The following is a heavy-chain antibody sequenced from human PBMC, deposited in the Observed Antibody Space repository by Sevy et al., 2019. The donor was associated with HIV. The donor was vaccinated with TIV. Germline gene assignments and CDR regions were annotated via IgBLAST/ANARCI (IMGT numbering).Heavy chain of an antibody. J-gene: IGHJ6*02. CDR2: ISYDGSNK. CDR1: GFTFSSYA. CDR3: ARDNLETTVTDYYYYYGMDV. V-gene: IGHV3-30-3*01. Sequence: GGSLTLSCAASGFTFSSYAMHWVRHAPGKGLEWVAVISYDGSNKYYADSVKGRFTISRDNSKNTLYLQMNSLRAEDTAVYYCARDNLETTVTDYYYYYGMDVWGQGTTVTVSS. D-gene: IGHD4-17*01.